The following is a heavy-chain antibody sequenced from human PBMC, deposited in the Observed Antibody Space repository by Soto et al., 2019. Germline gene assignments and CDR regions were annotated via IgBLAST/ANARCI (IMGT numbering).Heavy chain of an antibody. CDR2: ISSSSRTT. J-gene: IGHJ6*02. V-gene: IGHV3-48*02. D-gene: IGHD5-18*01. CDR3: ATESVDTAMEQRIGMDV. CDR1: GFSFSTYS. Sequence: AGSLRLSCAAAGFSFSTYSMNWVRQAQGKGLEWVSYISSSSRTTYYADSVKGRFTISRDNAKNSLYLQMNSLRDEDTAVYYCATESVDTAMEQRIGMDVWGQGTTVTVSS.